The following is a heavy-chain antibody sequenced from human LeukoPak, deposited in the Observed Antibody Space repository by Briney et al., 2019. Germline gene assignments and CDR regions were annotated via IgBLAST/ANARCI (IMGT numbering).Heavy chain of an antibody. V-gene: IGHV3-43*02. D-gene: IGHD5-18*01. Sequence: PGGSLRLSCAASGFTFDDYAMHWVRQAPGKGLEWVSLISGDGGSTYYADSVKGRFTISRDNAKNSLYLQMNSLRAEDTAVYYCAREGGTAMVGGAFDFWGQGTMVTVSS. CDR2: ISGDGGST. J-gene: IGHJ3*01. CDR1: GFTFDDYA. CDR3: AREGGTAMVGGAFDF.